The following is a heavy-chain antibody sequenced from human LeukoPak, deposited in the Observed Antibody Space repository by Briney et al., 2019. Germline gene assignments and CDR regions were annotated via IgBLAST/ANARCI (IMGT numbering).Heavy chain of an antibody. Sequence: GGSLRLSCAASGLTISSYSMNWVRQAPGKGLQWVSYISSSSSTIYYADSVKGRFTISRDNAKNSLYLQMNSLRAEDTAVYYCAREPYYDSSGYCLDYWGQGTLVTVSS. CDR1: GLTISSYS. D-gene: IGHD3-22*01. CDR2: ISSSSSTI. CDR3: AREPYYDSSGYCLDY. J-gene: IGHJ4*02. V-gene: IGHV3-48*01.